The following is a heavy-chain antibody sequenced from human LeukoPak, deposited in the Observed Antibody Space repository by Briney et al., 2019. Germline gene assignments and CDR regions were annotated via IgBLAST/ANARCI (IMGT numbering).Heavy chain of an antibody. CDR1: GFTFSSYW. D-gene: IGHD3-9*01. CDR2: IKQDGSEN. Sequence: GGSLRLSCAASGFTFSSYWMNWVRQAPGKGLEWVATIKQDGSENYYVDSVKGRFTISRDNAKNSLYLQMNSLRAEDTAVYYCARPTGTSNYYGMDVWGQGTTVTVSS. CDR3: ARPTGTSNYYGMDV. J-gene: IGHJ6*02. V-gene: IGHV3-7*01.